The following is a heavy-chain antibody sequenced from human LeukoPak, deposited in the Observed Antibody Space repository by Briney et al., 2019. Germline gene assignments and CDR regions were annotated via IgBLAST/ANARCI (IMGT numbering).Heavy chain of an antibody. Sequence: PGGSLRLSCEASGFSFSDYWMHWVRQAPGKGLVWVSRISSDGSSTTYADSVKGRFTSSRDNAKNTLYLQMNSLRAEDTAVYYCAREALRFPLFDPWGQGTLVTVSS. D-gene: IGHD3-3*01. CDR1: GFSFSDYW. V-gene: IGHV3-74*01. CDR2: ISSDGSST. CDR3: AREALRFPLFDP. J-gene: IGHJ5*02.